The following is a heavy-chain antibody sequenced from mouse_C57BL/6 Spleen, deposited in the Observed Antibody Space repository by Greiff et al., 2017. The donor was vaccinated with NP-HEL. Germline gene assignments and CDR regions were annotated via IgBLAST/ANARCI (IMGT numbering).Heavy chain of an antibody. Sequence: EVMLVESGGDLVKPGGSLKLSCAASGFTFSSYGMSWVRQPPDKRLEWVATISSGGSYTYYPDSVKGRFTISRANAKNTRYLQMSSLKSEDTAMYYCARHVENYYGSSYVYWYFDVWGTGTTVTVSS. CDR1: GFTFSSYG. J-gene: IGHJ1*03. CDR2: ISSGGSYT. CDR3: ARHVENYYGSSYVYWYFDV. V-gene: IGHV5-6*01. D-gene: IGHD1-1*01.